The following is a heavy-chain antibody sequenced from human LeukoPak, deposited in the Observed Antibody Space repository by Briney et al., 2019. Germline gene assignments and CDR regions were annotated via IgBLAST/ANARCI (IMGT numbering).Heavy chain of an antibody. D-gene: IGHD1-1*01. CDR2: IRYGGHT. CDR3: ARYNWNTWFDP. CDR1: GDSVSNDRYY. Sequence: PSETLSLTCTVSGDSVSNDRYYWTWIRQSPGKGLEWIAYIRYGGHTNYNPSLDTRVTISLDASKNQLSLRLYSVTAADTAMYYCARYNWNTWFDPWGQGALVTVSS. V-gene: IGHV4-61*01. J-gene: IGHJ5*02.